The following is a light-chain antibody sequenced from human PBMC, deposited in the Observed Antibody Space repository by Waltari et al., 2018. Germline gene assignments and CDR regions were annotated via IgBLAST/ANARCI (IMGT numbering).Light chain of an antibody. CDR1: QSVGSY. V-gene: IGKV3-11*01. CDR2: DAS. J-gene: IGKJ4*01. CDR3: QQRSTWPLT. Sequence: EIVLTQSPVTLSLSPGERATLSCRASQSVGSYLAWYQQKAGLAPRLLIYDASNGATGIPARFSGSGSGTDFTLTISSLEPEDFAIYYCQQRSTWPLTFGGGSKVEI.